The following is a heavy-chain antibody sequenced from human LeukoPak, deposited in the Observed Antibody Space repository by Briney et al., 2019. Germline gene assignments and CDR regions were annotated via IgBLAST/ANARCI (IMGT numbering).Heavy chain of an antibody. V-gene: IGHV3-30*02. J-gene: IGHJ4*02. CDR2: IRYDGSNK. Sequence: PGGSLRLSCAASGFTFSSYGMHWVRQAPGKGLEWVAFIRYDGSNKYYADSVKGRFTISIDNSKNTLYLQMNSLRAEDTAVYYCAKDSIAAPPSFDYWGQGTLVTVSS. D-gene: IGHD6-6*01. CDR3: AKDSIAAPPSFDY. CDR1: GFTFSSYG.